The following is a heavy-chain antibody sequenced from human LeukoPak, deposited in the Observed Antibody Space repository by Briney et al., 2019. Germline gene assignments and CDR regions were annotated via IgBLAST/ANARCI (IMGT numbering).Heavy chain of an antibody. Sequence: SETLSLTCAVYGGSFSGYYWSWIRQPPGKGLEWIGEINHSGSTNYNPSLKSRVIISVDTSKNQFSLELSSVTAADTAVYYCARKDYYGSYVWGQGTTVTVSS. CDR1: GGSFSGYY. J-gene: IGHJ6*02. CDR3: ARKDYYGSYV. D-gene: IGHD3-10*01. CDR2: INHSGST. V-gene: IGHV4-34*01.